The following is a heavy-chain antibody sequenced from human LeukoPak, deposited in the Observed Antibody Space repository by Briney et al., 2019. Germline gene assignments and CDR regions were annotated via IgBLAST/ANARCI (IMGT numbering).Heavy chain of an antibody. V-gene: IGHV3-23*01. D-gene: IGHD3-10*01. CDR2: ISGSGGST. J-gene: IGHJ3*02. CDR3: AKDTAFMVRGVVGAFDI. CDR1: GFTFSSYA. Sequence: GGSLRLSCAASGFTFSSYAMSWVRQAPGKGLEWVSAISGSGGSTYYADSVKGRFTISRDNSKNTLYLQMNNLRAEDTAVYYCAKDTAFMVRGVVGAFDIWGQGTMVTVSS.